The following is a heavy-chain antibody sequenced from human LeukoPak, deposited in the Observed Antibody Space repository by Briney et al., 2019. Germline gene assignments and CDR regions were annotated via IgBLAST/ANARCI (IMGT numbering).Heavy chain of an antibody. V-gene: IGHV4-59*01. J-gene: IGHJ4*02. CDR2: FHNSGTS. CDR3: TRGAGWLIDY. D-gene: IGHD3-16*01. Sequence: SGTLSLTCTVSDDSISDYYRGWIRQPPGKGLEWIRYFHNSGTSTYNPSLKSRVTISADTSKNQFSFKLNSLTTADTAVYYCTRGAGWLIDYWGQGILVTVSS. CDR1: DDSISDYY.